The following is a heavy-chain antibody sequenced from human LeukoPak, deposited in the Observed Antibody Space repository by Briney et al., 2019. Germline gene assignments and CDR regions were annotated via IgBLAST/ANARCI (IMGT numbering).Heavy chain of an antibody. J-gene: IGHJ4*02. CDR3: AKDSITIFGVVIKPHFDY. V-gene: IGHV3-23*01. CDR2: ISGSGGST. CDR1: GFTFSSYA. Sequence: PGGSLRLSCAASGFTFSSYAMSWVRQAPGKGLEWGSAISGSGGSTYYADSVKGRFTISRDNSKNTLYLQMNSLRAEDTAVYYCAKDSITIFGVVIKPHFDYWGQGTLVTVSS. D-gene: IGHD3-3*01.